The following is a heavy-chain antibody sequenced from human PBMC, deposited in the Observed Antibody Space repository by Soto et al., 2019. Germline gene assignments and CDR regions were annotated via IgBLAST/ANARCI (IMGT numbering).Heavy chain of an antibody. CDR1: CAPITWGDYS. V-gene: IGHV4-30-2*01. CDR3: ARGRVVVPAAVMFNCLDP. D-gene: IGHD2-2*01. CDR2: IFHGGSA. J-gene: IGHJ5*02. Sequence: SETLSLTCAISCAPITWGDYSWNWIRQPPGKGLEWIGYIFHGGSAYYNPSLRSRVTISVDRSRTQFSLKMSSVTAADTAVYYCARGRVVVPAAVMFNCLDPWGQGALVTVSS.